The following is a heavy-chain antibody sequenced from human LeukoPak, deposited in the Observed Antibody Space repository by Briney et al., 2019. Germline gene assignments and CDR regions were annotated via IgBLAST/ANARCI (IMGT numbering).Heavy chain of an antibody. CDR2: ISAYHGNT. D-gene: IGHD3-22*01. CDR1: GYTFTSYG. J-gene: IGHJ1*01. CDR3: ARTPYYEGAEYFQH. Sequence: PSVKVSCKASGYTFTSYGITWVRQAPGQGLEWMGWISAYHGNTNYAQKLQGRVTMTTDTSTSTAFMELRSLRSDDTAVYYCARTPYYEGAEYFQHWGQGTLVTVSS. V-gene: IGHV1-18*01.